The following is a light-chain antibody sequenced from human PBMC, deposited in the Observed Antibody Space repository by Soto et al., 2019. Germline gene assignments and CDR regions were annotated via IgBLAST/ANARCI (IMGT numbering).Light chain of an antibody. CDR2: SDN. V-gene: IGLV1-44*01. CDR3: AAWDVSLVV. Sequence: QSVLTQPPSASGTPGQRVTISCSGSSSNIGTNTVIWYQQLPGAAPKLLIYSDNQPPSGVPDRFSGSKSGTSASLAISGLQSEDEADYYCAAWDVSLVVFGGGTQLTVL. CDR1: SSNIGTNT. J-gene: IGLJ2*01.